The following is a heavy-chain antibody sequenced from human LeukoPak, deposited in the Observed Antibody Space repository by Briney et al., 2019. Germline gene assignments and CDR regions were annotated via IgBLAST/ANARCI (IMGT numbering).Heavy chain of an antibody. D-gene: IGHD3-16*01. Sequence: SETLSLTCTVSGVSISTDNHYWGWIRQPPGKGLEWIGEIYHSGSTNYNPSLKSRVTISVDKSKNQFSLKLSSVTAADTAVYYCARAVGATALDYWGQGTLVTVSS. CDR1: GVSISTDNHY. J-gene: IGHJ4*02. CDR2: IYHSGST. CDR3: ARAVGATALDY. V-gene: IGHV4-61*05.